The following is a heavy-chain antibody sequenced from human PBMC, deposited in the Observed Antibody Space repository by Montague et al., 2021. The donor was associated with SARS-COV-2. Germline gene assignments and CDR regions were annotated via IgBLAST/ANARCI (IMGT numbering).Heavy chain of an antibody. CDR3: ARGQEVYAINGDLNY. CDR1: GDSIRSSSYY. Sequence: SETLSLTCTVAGDSIRSSSYYWGWIRQPPGRGLEWIGSIYYGGSTYYNPSFKSRVTIAVDTSKNQFSLKLSSVTAADTAVYYCARGQEVYAINGDLNYWGQGTLVTVSS. CDR2: IYYGGST. J-gene: IGHJ4*02. D-gene: IGHD2-8*01. V-gene: IGHV4-39*01.